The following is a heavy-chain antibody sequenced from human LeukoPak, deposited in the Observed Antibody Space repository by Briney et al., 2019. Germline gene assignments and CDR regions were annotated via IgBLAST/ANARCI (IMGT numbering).Heavy chain of an antibody. Sequence: PSQTLSLTCTVSGGSISSGGYYWSWIRQPPGKGLEWIGYIYYSGSTNYNPSLKSRVTISVDTSKNQFSLKLSSVTAADTAVYYCARVKGGQLARRGYAFDIWGQGTMVTVSS. D-gene: IGHD6-6*01. CDR3: ARVKGGQLARRGYAFDI. V-gene: IGHV4-61*08. J-gene: IGHJ3*02. CDR1: GGSISSGGYY. CDR2: IYYSGST.